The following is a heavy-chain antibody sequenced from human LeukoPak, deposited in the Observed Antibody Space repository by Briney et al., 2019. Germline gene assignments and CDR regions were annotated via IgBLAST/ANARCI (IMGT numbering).Heavy chain of an antibody. CDR1: GFTFSSYW. J-gene: IGHJ5*02. D-gene: IGHD6-13*01. V-gene: IGHV3-74*01. Sequence: GGSLRLSCSASGFTFSSYWMHWVRQAPGKGLVWVSRINSDGSSTSYADSVKGRFTISRDNAKNTLYLQMNSLRAEDTAVYYCARDGSSWSNWLDPWGQGTLVTVSS. CDR2: INSDGSST. CDR3: ARDGSSWSNWLDP.